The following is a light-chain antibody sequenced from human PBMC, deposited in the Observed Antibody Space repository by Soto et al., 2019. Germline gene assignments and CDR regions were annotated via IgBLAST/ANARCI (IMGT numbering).Light chain of an antibody. Sequence: DIQMTQSPSSVSASVGDRVTITCRASQGIGRWLAWYQQKPGKAPKLLIYAASSLQSGVPSRFSGSGSGTDFTLTISSLPPEDFATYHRQQANSFPPTFGGGTKVEIQ. V-gene: IGKV1D-12*01. CDR1: QGIGRW. CDR3: QQANSFPPT. CDR2: AAS. J-gene: IGKJ4*01.